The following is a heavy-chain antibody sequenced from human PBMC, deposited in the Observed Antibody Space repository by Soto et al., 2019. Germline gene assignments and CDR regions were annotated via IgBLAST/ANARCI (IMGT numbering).Heavy chain of an antibody. CDR3: ARGIATGQLDP. J-gene: IGHJ5*02. CDR2: INPDNGNT. Sequence: ASVKVSCKASGHTFTRYTMNWVRQAPGQRLEWMGWINPDNGNTKSSQKFQDRVIITRDTSASTAYMDLSSLRSEDTAVYYCARGIATGQLDPWGQGTLVTVSS. D-gene: IGHD2-15*01. V-gene: IGHV1-3*01. CDR1: GHTFTRYT.